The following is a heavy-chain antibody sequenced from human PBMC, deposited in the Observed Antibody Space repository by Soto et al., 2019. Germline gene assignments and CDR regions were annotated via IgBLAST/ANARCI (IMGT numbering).Heavy chain of an antibody. CDR1: GFTFSDHW. D-gene: IGHD3-22*01. CDR3: AKDITYDSSAYDS. CDR2: ISGGGNPT. V-gene: IGHV3-23*01. Sequence: PGGSLRLSCAASGFTFSDHWMHWVRQATGKGLEWVSGISGGGNPTYYSDSVKGRFTISRDSAKNMLYLQMNSLRTEDTALYYCAKDITYDSSAYDSWGQGTLVTVSS. J-gene: IGHJ4*02.